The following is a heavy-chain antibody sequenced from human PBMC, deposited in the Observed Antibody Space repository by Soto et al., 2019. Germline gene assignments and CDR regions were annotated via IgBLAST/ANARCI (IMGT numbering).Heavy chain of an antibody. CDR2: INPKSGAT. CDR3: AKAQGWTVPEITIFGVVITHVDYYGMDV. J-gene: IGHJ6*02. CDR1: GYTFIGFH. Sequence: ASVKVFCKASGYTFIGFHLHWVRQAPGQGLEWVGWINPKSGATYYAQKFQGRVTMTRDTSINTVYMELSRLTSDDTAVYYCAKAQGWTVPEITIFGVVITHVDYYGMDVWGQGTTVTVSS. D-gene: IGHD3-3*01. V-gene: IGHV1-2*02.